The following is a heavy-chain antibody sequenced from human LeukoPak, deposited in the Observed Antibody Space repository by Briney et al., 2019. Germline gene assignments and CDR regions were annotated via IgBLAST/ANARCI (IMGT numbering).Heavy chain of an antibody. CDR3: ATEFVGLAAFDV. CDR1: GYTLTELS. CDR2: FDPEDGET. D-gene: IGHD3-16*02. Sequence: ASVKVSCKVSGYTLTELSMHWVRQAPGEGLEWMGGFDPEDGETIYAQKFQGRVTMTEDTSTDTAYMELSSLRSEDTAVYYCATEFVGLAAFDVWGQGTMVTVSS. V-gene: IGHV1-24*01. J-gene: IGHJ3*01.